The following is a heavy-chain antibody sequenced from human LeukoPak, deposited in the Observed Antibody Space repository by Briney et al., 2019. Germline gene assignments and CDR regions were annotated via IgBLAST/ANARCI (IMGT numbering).Heavy chain of an antibody. J-gene: IGHJ4*02. CDR2: ISSSGSTI. D-gene: IGHD5-18*01. CDR3: ARDVRGYSYGQRVYYFDY. CDR1: GFTFSDYY. Sequence: GGSLRLSCAASGFTFSDYYMSWIRQAPGKGLEWVSYISSSGSTIYYADSVKGRFTISRDNAKNSLYLQMNSLRAEDTAVYYCARDVRGYSYGQRVYYFDYWGQGTLVTVSS. V-gene: IGHV3-11*01.